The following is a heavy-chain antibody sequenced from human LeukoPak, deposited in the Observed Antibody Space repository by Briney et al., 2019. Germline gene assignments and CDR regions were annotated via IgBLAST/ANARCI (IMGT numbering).Heavy chain of an antibody. Sequence: PSGTLSLTCTVSGGSISSGGYYWSWIRQHPGKGQEWIGYIHYSGSTYYNPSLKSRITISVDTSNNQFSLRLSSVTAADTAVYFCARNWGGRWLQYPDYWGQGTLVTVSS. D-gene: IGHD5-24*01. J-gene: IGHJ4*02. CDR2: IHYSGST. V-gene: IGHV4-31*03. CDR1: GGSISSGGYY. CDR3: ARNWGGRWLQYPDY.